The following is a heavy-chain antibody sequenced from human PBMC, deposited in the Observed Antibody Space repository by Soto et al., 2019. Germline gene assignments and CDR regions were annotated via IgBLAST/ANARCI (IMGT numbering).Heavy chain of an antibody. CDR2: IRPDGYGP. V-gene: IGHV3-7*03. J-gene: IGHJ4*02. CDR1: GFTFSDFY. D-gene: IGHD4-4*01. Sequence: EVKLVQSGGGLVQPGGSLRLSCVGSGFTFSDFYMNWVRQAPGKGLEWVANIRPDGYGPNLVESVKGRFTTSRDNAKNSPSLQMSSLRADDTGVYYCAGWGGHDYNYGGQGILVTVSS. CDR3: AGWGGHDYNY.